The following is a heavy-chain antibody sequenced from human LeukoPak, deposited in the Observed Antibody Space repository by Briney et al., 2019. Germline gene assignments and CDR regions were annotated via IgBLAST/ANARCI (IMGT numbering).Heavy chain of an antibody. CDR1: GFAVSSNF. CDR3: ALGLVTDY. CDR2: IYSGGST. V-gene: IGHV3-66*01. J-gene: IGHJ4*02. D-gene: IGHD3-9*01. Sequence: GGSLRPSCAASGFAVSSNFMSWVRQAPGKGLEWVSVIYSGGSTYYADSVKGRFTISRDNSKNTLYLQMNSLRVEDTAVYYCALGLVTDYWGQGTLVTVSS.